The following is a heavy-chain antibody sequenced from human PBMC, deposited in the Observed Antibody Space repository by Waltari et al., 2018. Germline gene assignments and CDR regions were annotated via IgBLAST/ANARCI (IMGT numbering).Heavy chain of an antibody. CDR1: GFTFSSYA. V-gene: IGHV3-23*04. J-gene: IGHJ6*02. CDR3: ANLRLWFGDSGMDV. CDR2: SSGSGGST. D-gene: IGHD3-10*01. Sequence: EVQLVESGGGLVQPGGSLRLSCAASGFTFSSYAMSWVRQAPGKGLEWVSASSGSGGSTYYADSVKGRFTISRDNSKNTLYLQMNSLRAEDTAVYYCANLRLWFGDSGMDVWGQGTTVTVSS.